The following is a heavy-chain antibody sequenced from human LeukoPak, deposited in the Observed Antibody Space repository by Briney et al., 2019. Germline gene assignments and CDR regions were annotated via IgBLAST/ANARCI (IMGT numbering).Heavy chain of an antibody. Sequence: ASVKVSCNASGSTFTGYYMHLVRQAPGQGHEWMGWIDPNSGGTNYAQKFQGRVSMTRDTSISTAYMELSRRRSDDTAVYYCAIRRRYCSGGSCHEYWGQGTLVTVSS. V-gene: IGHV1-2*02. CDR1: GSTFTGYY. CDR2: IDPNSGGT. CDR3: AIRRRYCSGGSCHEY. J-gene: IGHJ4*02. D-gene: IGHD2-15*01.